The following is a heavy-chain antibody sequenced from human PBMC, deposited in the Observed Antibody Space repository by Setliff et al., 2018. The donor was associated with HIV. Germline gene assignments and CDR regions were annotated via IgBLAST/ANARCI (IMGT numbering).Heavy chain of an antibody. D-gene: IGHD6-19*01. Sequence: ASVKVSCKASGYTFTSYGLNWVRQAPGQGLEWMGWISANNGNTNYAQKLQGRVTMTTDTSTSTAYMELESLRSDDTAVYFCARVPYRSAWFSGGHDAFDIWGQGTMVTVSS. V-gene: IGHV1-18*01. CDR1: GYTFTSYG. CDR3: ARVPYRSAWFSGGHDAFDI. J-gene: IGHJ3*02. CDR2: ISANNGNT.